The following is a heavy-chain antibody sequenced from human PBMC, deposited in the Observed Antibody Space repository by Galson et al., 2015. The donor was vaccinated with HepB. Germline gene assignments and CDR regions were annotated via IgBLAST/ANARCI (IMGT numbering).Heavy chain of an antibody. CDR1: GFSFSSFW. J-gene: IGHJ6*02. CDR2: ISRGGNTR. CDR3: ARGASYYDWTGYPDEKYCGMDV. Sequence: SLRLSCATSGFSFSSFWMNWVRQVPGKGLLWVSRISRGGNTRNYADSVEGRFTISRDNANNALYLEMNSLRADDTAVYYCARGASYYDWTGYPDEKYCGMDVWGQGTTVIVSS. D-gene: IGHD3/OR15-3a*01. V-gene: IGHV3-74*01.